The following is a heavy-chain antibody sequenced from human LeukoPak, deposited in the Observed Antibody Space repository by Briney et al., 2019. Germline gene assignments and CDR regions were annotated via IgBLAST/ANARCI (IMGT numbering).Heavy chain of an antibody. D-gene: IGHD4-11*01. CDR3: AKHPTNINYVVFYY. Sequence: GGSLRLSCAASEFIFSSYAVSWVRQAPGKGLEWASAIGGSGGSTHYADSVKGRFTISRDNSKNTLYLQMNSLRAEDTALYYCAKHPTNINYVVFYYWGQGTLVTVSS. CDR1: EFIFSSYA. CDR2: IGGSGGST. J-gene: IGHJ4*02. V-gene: IGHV3-23*01.